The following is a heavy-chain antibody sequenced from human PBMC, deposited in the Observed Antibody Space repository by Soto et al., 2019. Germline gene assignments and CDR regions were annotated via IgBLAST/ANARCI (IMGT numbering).Heavy chain of an antibody. CDR3: AGPGYSSQDY. D-gene: IGHD5-18*01. V-gene: IGHV3-23*01. CDR2: ISGSGVET. J-gene: IGHJ4*02. Sequence: AGGSLRLSCAASGFTFRTFALSWVRQAPGKGLEWVSAISGSGVETDYADSVKGRFTISRDNFKNTLYLQMNSLRAEDTAVYYCAGPGYSSQDYWGQGTLVTVSS. CDR1: GFTFRTFA.